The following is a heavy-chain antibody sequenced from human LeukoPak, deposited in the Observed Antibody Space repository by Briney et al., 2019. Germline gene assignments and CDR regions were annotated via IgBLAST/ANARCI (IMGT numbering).Heavy chain of an antibody. CDR3: AGHCSVGSCYSFPLVY. Sequence: GDSLNLSCNASRHTLTSYGISWVRHPPEQRLEWIGWISAYNGNTNYAQKLQGRVTMTTDTSTSTAYMELRSLRSDDTAVYYCAGHCSVGSCYSFPLVYWGQGTLVTVSS. D-gene: IGHD2-15*01. J-gene: IGHJ4*02. CDR2: ISAYNGNT. V-gene: IGHV1-18*01. CDR1: RHTLTSYG.